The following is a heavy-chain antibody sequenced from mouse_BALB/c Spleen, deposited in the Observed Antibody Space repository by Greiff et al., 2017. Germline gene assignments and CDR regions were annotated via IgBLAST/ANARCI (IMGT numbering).Heavy chain of an antibody. J-gene: IGHJ4*01. CDR3: ARGGASLLRLIYAMDY. Sequence: VQLKESGAELVKPGASVKLSCTASGFNIKDTYMHWVKQRPEQGLEWIGRIDPANGNTKYDPKFQGKATITADTSSNTAYLQLSSLTSEDTAVYYCARGGASLLRLIYAMDYWGQGTSVTVAS. CDR2: IDPANGNT. D-gene: IGHD1-2*01. CDR1: GFNIKDTY. V-gene: IGHV14-3*02.